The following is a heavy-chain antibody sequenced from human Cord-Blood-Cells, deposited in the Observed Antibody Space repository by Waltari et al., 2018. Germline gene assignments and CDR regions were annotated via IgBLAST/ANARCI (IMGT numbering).Heavy chain of an antibody. CDR2: IIPNFGTA. CDR3: ARTYSSSSLDYYYGMDV. CDR1: GGTFSSYA. D-gene: IGHD6-6*01. Sequence: QVQLVQSGAEVKKPGSSVKVSCKASGGTFSSYAISWVRQAPGQGLEWMGGIIPNFGTANYAQKFQGRVTITADESTSTAYMELSSLRSEDTAVYYCARTYSSSSLDYYYGMDVWGQGTTVTVSS. V-gene: IGHV1-69*01. J-gene: IGHJ6*02.